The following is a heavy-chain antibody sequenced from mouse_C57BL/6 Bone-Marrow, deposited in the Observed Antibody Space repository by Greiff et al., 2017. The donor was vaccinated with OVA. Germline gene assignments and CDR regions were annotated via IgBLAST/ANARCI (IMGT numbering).Heavy chain of an antibody. CDR1: GYTFTSYW. CDR3: ARCWDFDY. CDR2: IDPNSGGT. D-gene: IGHD4-1*01. Sequence: QVQLQQPGAELVKPGASVKLSCKASGYTFTSYWMHWVKQRPGRGLEWIGRIDPNSGGTKYNEKFKSKATLTVDKPSSTAYIQLSSLTAEESAVYYGARCWDFDYWGQGTTLTVSS. J-gene: IGHJ2*01. V-gene: IGHV1-72*01.